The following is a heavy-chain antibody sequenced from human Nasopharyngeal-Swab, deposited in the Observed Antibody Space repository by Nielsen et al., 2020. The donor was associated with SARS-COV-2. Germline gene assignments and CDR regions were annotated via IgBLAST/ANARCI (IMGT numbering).Heavy chain of an antibody. J-gene: IGHJ4*02. CDR1: GGTFSSYA. D-gene: IGHD1-14*01. Sequence: SVKVSCKASGGTFSSYAISWVRQAPGQGLEWMGGIIPIFGTANYAQKFQGRVTITADESTSTAYMELSSLRFEDTAVYYCARDRGITMPFDYWGQGTLVTVSS. V-gene: IGHV1-69*13. CDR3: ARDRGITMPFDY. CDR2: IIPIFGTA.